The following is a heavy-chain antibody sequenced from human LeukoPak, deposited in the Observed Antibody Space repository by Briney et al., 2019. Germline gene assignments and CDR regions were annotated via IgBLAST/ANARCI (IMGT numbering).Heavy chain of an antibody. Sequence: GGSLRLSCAASGFTFDDYAMHWVRQAPGKGLEWVSGISWNSGSIGYADSVEGRFTISRDNAKNSLYLQMNSLRAEDTALYYCAKDWSLAASAFFDYWGQGTLVTVSS. J-gene: IGHJ4*02. CDR1: GFTFDDYA. CDR3: AKDWSLAASAFFDY. D-gene: IGHD6-25*01. CDR2: ISWNSGSI. V-gene: IGHV3-9*01.